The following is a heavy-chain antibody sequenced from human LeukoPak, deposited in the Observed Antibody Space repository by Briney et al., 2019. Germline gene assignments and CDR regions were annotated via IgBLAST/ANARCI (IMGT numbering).Heavy chain of an antibody. CDR3: ARGGIITSYAFEI. J-gene: IGHJ3*02. Sequence: GGSLRLSCAASGFSLSTYAISWVRQAPGKGLEWVSCISTTSSYIFYADSVRGRFTISRDNAKNSLYLQMDSLRAEDTAVYYCARGGIITSYAFEIWGQGTMVTVSS. CDR2: ISTTSSYI. D-gene: IGHD1-26*01. V-gene: IGHV3-21*01. CDR1: GFSLSTYA.